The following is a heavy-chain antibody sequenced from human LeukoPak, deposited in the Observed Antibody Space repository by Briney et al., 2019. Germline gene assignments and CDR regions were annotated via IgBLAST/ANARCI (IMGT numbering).Heavy chain of an antibody. Sequence: GASVKVSCKASGYTFTGYYMHWVRQAPGQGLEWMGWMNPNSGNTGYAQKFQGRVTMTRNTSISTAYMELSSLRSEDTAVYYCARNPSYYGMDVWGQGTTVTVSS. CDR1: GYTFTGYY. CDR2: MNPNSGNT. J-gene: IGHJ6*02. CDR3: ARNPSYYGMDV. V-gene: IGHV1-8*02.